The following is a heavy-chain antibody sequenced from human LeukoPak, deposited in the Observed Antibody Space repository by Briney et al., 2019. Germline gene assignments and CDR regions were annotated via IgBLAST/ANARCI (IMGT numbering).Heavy chain of an antibody. D-gene: IGHD1-26*01. Sequence: SETLSFTCTVSGGSISSYSWSCIRQPPGKGLEWIGYIYYNGNTNYSPSLKSRVTMSVDTSKNLFSLKVSSVTAADTAVYYCARGRSNYYGMDVWGQGTTVTVSS. J-gene: IGHJ6*02. CDR2: IYYNGNT. CDR1: GGSISSYS. V-gene: IGHV4-59*01. CDR3: ARGRSNYYGMDV.